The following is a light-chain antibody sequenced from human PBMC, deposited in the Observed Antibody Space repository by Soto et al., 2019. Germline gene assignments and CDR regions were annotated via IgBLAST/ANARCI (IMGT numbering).Light chain of an antibody. CDR1: SSDVGDYNY. CDR3: SSYTSSSTLVV. J-gene: IGLJ1*01. Sequence: QSALTQPASVSGSPGQSITISCTGTSSDVGDYNYVSWYQQHPCKAPKLMIYDVSNRPSGVSNRFSGSKSGNTASLTISGLQAEDEADDYCSSYTSSSTLVVFGTGTKFTVL. CDR2: DVS. V-gene: IGLV2-14*01.